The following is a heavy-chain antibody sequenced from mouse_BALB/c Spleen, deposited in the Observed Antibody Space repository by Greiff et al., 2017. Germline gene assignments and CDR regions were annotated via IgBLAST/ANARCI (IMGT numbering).Heavy chain of an antibody. CDR3: ARRDGYYLFDY. V-gene: IGHV3-6*02. CDR1: GYSITSGYY. Sequence: DVQLQESGPGLVKPSQSLSLTCSVTGYSITSGYYWNWIRQFPGNKLEWMGYISYDGSNNYNPSLKNRISITRDTSKNQFFLKLNSVTTEDTATYYCARRDGYYLFDYWGQGTTLTVSS. D-gene: IGHD2-3*01. J-gene: IGHJ2*01. CDR2: ISYDGSN.